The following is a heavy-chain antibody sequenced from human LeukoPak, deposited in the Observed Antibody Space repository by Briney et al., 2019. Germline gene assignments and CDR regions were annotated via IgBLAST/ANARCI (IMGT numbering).Heavy chain of an antibody. V-gene: IGHV3-30*04. D-gene: IGHD3-22*01. J-gene: IGHJ1*01. CDR1: GFIFSSYA. CDR3: ARDVDRSGYYAPKYLQH. Sequence: GGSLRLSCAASGFIFSSYAMHWVRQAPGKGLEWVGVTSYDGRNQYYADSVKDRFTISRDNSKNTLYLQMNSLRAEDTAVYYCARDVDRSGYYAPKYLQHWGQGTLVTVSS. CDR2: TSYDGRNQ.